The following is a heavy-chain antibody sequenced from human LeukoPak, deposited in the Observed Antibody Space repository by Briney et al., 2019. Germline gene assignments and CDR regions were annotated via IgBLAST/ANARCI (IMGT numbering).Heavy chain of an antibody. Sequence: PGGSLRLSCAASGFTFSSYSMNWVRQAPAKGLEWVSSISSSSSYIYYADSVKGRFTISRDNAKNSLYLQMNRLRAEDTAVYYCARVNYGDYVDYWGQGTLVTVSS. CDR2: ISSSSSYI. V-gene: IGHV3-21*01. D-gene: IGHD4-17*01. CDR1: GFTFSSYS. J-gene: IGHJ4*02. CDR3: ARVNYGDYVDY.